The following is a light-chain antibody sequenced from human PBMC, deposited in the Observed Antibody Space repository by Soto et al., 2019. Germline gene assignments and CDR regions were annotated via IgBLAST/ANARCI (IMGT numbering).Light chain of an antibody. CDR1: QSVSSSY. J-gene: IGKJ2*01. CDR3: QQYGSSPMYT. Sequence: EIVLTQSPGTLSLSPGERATLSCRASQSVSSSYLAWYQQKPGQAPRLLIYGASSRATGIPDRFSGGGSGTDFPLTISRLEPEDFAVYYCQQYGSSPMYTFGQGTKLEIK. V-gene: IGKV3-20*01. CDR2: GAS.